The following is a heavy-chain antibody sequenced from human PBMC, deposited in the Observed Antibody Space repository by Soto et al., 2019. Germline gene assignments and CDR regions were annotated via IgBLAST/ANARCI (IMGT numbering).Heavy chain of an antibody. J-gene: IGHJ6*02. Sequence: SETLSLTCTVSNGSVSSGTYSWSWVRQPPGKGLEWIGYIYYSGTTYYTPPLKSRLTMSMDRANDHFSLNLTSVTAADTAVYFCARGHYYYGMDVWGQGITVTVSS. CDR2: IYYSGTT. CDR1: NGSVSSGTYS. CDR3: ARGHYYYGMDV. V-gene: IGHV4-30-2*01.